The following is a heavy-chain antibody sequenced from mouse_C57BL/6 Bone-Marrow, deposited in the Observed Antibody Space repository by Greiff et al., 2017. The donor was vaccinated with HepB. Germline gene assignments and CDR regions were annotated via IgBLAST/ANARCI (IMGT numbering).Heavy chain of an antibody. D-gene: IGHD2-4*01. V-gene: IGHV1-54*01. CDR2: INPGSGGT. CDR3: ARSIYYDYSWFAY. CDR1: GYAFTNYL. J-gene: IGHJ3*01. Sequence: VHLVESGAELVRPGTSVKVSCKASGYAFTNYLIEWVKQRPGQGLEWIGVINPGSGGTNYNEKFKGKATLTADKSSSTAYMQLSSLTSEDSAVYFCARSIYYDYSWFAYWGQGTLVTVSA.